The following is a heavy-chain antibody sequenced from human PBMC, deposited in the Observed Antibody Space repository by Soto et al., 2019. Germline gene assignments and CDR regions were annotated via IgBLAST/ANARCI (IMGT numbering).Heavy chain of an antibody. J-gene: IGHJ1*01. CDR2: ISHDGSSQ. V-gene: IGHV3-30-3*01. CDR1: GFSFNTYV. CDR3: ATEDESSGHAGTCHH. D-gene: IGHD3-22*01. Sequence: QMQLEESGGGVAQPGRSLRLSCAASGFSFNTYVMHWVRQAPGKGLEWVAGISHDGSSQHYAGSVKGRFTISRDNSRSTLNLEMNSLTDEDTAVYHCATEDESSGHAGTCHHWGQGTLVTVSS.